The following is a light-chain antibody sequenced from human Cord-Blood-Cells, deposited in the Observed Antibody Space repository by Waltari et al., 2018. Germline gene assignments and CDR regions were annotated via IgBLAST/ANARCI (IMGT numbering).Light chain of an antibody. CDR3: QSYDSSLSGYAV. CDR2: GNS. V-gene: IGLV1-40*01. CDR1: RSNIGAGYD. J-gene: IGLJ7*01. Sequence: QSVLTQPPSVSGAPGHRVTIPCTGSRSNIGAGYDGHWYQQLPGTAPKPLIYGNSNRPSGVPDRFSGSKSGTSASLAITGLQAEDEADYYCQSYDSSLSGYAVFGGGTQLTVL.